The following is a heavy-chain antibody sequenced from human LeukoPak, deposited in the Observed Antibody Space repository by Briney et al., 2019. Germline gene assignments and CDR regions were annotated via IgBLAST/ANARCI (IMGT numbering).Heavy chain of an antibody. D-gene: IGHD5-24*01. CDR1: GFTFSSYS. V-gene: IGHV3-48*01. J-gene: IGHJ4*02. CDR3: ARETPRRGETRDGYR. Sequence: GGSLRLSCAASGFTFSSYSMNWVRQAPGKGLEWVSYISNSGITVDYADSVKGRFTISRDNSKNTLYLQINSLRVEDTAVYYCARETPRRGETRDGYRWGQGTVVTVSS. CDR2: ISNSGITV.